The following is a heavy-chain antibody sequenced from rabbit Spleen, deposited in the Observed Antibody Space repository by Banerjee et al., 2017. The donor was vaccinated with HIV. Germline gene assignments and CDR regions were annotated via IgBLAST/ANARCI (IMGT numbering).Heavy chain of an antibody. J-gene: IGHJ4*01. Sequence: QEQLVESGGGLVKPEGSLKLSCTASGFSFSNKAVMCWVRQTPGKGLEWIACINIVTGKSVYASWAKGRFTISKTSSTTVTLRMTSLTAADTATYFCARDLASVIGWNFNLWGPGTLVTVS. CDR1: GFSFSNKAV. CDR2: INIVTGKS. CDR3: ARDLASVIGWNFNL. V-gene: IGHV1S45*01. D-gene: IGHD1-1*01.